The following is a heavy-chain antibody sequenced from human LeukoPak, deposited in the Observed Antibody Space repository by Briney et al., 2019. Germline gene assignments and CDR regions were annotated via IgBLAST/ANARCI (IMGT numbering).Heavy chain of an antibody. CDR1: GFTFSSYW. V-gene: IGHV3-7*01. CDR2: IKQDGSEK. J-gene: IGHJ4*02. CDR3: ARDANGEYGAPRGY. D-gene: IGHD4-17*01. Sequence: PGGSLRLSCAASGFTFSSYWMSWVRQAPGKGLEWVANIKQDGSEKYYVDSVKGRFTISRDNAKNSLYLQMNSLRAEDTAVYYCARDANGEYGAPRGYWGQGTLVTVSS.